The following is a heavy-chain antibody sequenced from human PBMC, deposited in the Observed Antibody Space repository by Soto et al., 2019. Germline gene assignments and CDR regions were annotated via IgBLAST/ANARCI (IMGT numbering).Heavy chain of an antibody. CDR2: ISGSGGST. J-gene: IGHJ5*02. Sequence: GGSLGLSCAASGFTFSSEAMSWVRQSPGKGLEWVSAISGSGGSTYYADSVKGRFTISRDNSKNTLYLQMNSLRAEDTAVYYCAKTQGVIRYVDWPGDWFAPWGQGTLVTVFS. D-gene: IGHD3-9*01. V-gene: IGHV3-23*01. CDR1: GFTFSSEA. CDR3: AKTQGVIRYVDWPGDWFAP.